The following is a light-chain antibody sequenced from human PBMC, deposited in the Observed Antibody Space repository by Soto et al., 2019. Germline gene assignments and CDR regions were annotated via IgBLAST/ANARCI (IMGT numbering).Light chain of an antibody. J-gene: IGLJ3*02. V-gene: IGLV2-23*01. CDR2: EGS. Sequence: QSALTQPASVSGSPGQSITISCTGTSGDIGTYNLVSWYQLRPGKAPKLMIYEGSKRPSGVSNRFSGSKSGNTASLTISGLQAEDEADYYCCSYAGSGTLVFGGGTKLTVL. CDR1: SGDIGTYNL. CDR3: CSYAGSGTLV.